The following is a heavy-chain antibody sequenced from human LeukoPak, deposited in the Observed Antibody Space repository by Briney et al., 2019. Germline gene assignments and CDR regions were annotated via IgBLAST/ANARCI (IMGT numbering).Heavy chain of an antibody. CDR1: GFSFSTYT. Sequence: PGGSLRLSCAASGFSFSTYTMNWVRQAPGKGLERVAGIQHDGGRTYYADSVKGRFTISRDNSKNTLHLQLKSLRAEDTAVYYCAKALSGSYSILDYWGQGTLVTVSS. D-gene: IGHD1-26*01. J-gene: IGHJ4*02. CDR2: IQHDGGRT. CDR3: AKALSGSYSILDY. V-gene: IGHV3-30-3*01.